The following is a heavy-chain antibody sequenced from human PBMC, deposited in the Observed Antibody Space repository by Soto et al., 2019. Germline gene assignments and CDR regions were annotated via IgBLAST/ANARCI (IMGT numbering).Heavy chain of an antibody. CDR1: GFTFSSYE. D-gene: IGHD3-10*01. CDR3: ARGLLWFGDASIWDY. V-gene: IGHV3-48*03. J-gene: IGHJ4*02. Sequence: EVQLAESGGGLVQPGGSLRLSCAASGFTFSSYEMNWVRQAPGKGLEWVSYISSSGSTIYYADSVKGRFTISRDNAKNSLYLQMNSLRAEDTAVYYCARGLLWFGDASIWDYWGQGTLVTVSS. CDR2: ISSSGSTI.